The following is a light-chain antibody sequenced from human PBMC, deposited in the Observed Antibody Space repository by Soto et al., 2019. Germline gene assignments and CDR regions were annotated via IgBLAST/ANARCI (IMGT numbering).Light chain of an antibody. Sequence: SYELTQPPSVSVSPGQTASITCSGDKLGDKYACWYQQKPGQSPVLVIYQDSKRPSGIPERFSGSNSGNTATLTISGTQAMDEADYYCQAWDSSTRMVFGTGTKLTVL. CDR3: QAWDSSTRMV. J-gene: IGLJ1*01. CDR1: KLGDKY. V-gene: IGLV3-1*01. CDR2: QDS.